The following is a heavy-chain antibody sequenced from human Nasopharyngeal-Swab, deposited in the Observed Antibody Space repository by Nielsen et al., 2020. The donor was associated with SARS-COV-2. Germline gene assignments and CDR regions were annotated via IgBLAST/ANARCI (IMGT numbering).Heavy chain of an antibody. CDR2: IKSKTDGGTT. J-gene: IGHJ6*02. D-gene: IGHD3-22*01. CDR3: TTEYYYDSSGSRYYYYGMDV. Sequence: GESLKISCAASGFTFSNAWMSWVCQAPGKGLEWVGRIKSKTDGGTTDYAAPVKGRFTISRDDSKNTLYLQMNSLKTEDTAVYYCTTEYYYDSSGSRYYYYGMDVWGQGTTVTVSS. V-gene: IGHV3-15*01. CDR1: GFTFSNAW.